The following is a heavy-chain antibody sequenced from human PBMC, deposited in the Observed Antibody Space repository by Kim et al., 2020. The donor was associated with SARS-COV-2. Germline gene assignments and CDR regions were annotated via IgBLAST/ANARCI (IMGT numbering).Heavy chain of an antibody. CDR3: ARLVRYYDSSGYYLGRPYFDY. D-gene: IGHD3-22*01. CDR1: GGSFSGYY. V-gene: IGHV4-34*01. Sequence: SETLSLTCAVYGGSFSGYYWSWIRQPPGKGLEWIGEINHSGSTNYNPSLKSRVTISVDTSKNQFSLKLSSVTAADTAVYYCARLVRYYDSSGYYLGRPYFDYWGQGTLVTVSS. J-gene: IGHJ4*02. CDR2: INHSGST.